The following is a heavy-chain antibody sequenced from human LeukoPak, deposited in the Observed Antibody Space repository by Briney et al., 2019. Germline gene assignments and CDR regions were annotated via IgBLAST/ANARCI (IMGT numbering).Heavy chain of an antibody. J-gene: IGHJ5*02. D-gene: IGHD5-12*01. Sequence: KSSETLSLTCTVSGGSISSSSHYWAWIRQPPGKGLEWIGSIYYGGTTFYNPSLKSRITISADTSKTQFSLKLSSVTAADTAVYYCARSPTKSWFDPWGQGTLVTVSS. CDR1: GGSISSSSHY. V-gene: IGHV4-39*01. CDR3: ARSPTKSWFDP. CDR2: IYYGGTT.